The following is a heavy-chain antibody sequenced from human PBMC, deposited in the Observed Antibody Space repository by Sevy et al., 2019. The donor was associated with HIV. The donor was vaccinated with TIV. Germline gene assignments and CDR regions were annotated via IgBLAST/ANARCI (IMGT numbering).Heavy chain of an antibody. CDR1: EFTFSSHA. CDR2: ISGNGENT. CDR3: ARDGRGISAFDI. V-gene: IGHV3-23*01. D-gene: IGHD3-3*02. J-gene: IGHJ3*02. Sequence: GGSLRLSCTASEFTFSSHAVSWVRQAPGKGPEWVSAISGNGENTHYADSVRGRFTISRDNFKNTLYLQMNSLRAEDTALYYCARDGRGISAFDIWGQGTMVTVSS.